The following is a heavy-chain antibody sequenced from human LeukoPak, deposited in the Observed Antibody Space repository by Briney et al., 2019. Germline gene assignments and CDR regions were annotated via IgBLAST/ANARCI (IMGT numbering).Heavy chain of an antibody. CDR2: ISAYNGNT. CDR1: GYTFTGYY. V-gene: IGHV1-18*04. J-gene: IGHJ6*02. D-gene: IGHD3-3*01. CDR3: AREAFTIFGVVITQYYYGMDV. Sequence: GASVKVSCKASGYTFTGYYMHWVRQAPGQGLEWMGWISAYNGNTNYAQKLQGRVTMTTDTSTSTAYMELRSLRSDDTAVYYCAREAFTIFGVVITQYYYGMDVWGQGTTVTVSS.